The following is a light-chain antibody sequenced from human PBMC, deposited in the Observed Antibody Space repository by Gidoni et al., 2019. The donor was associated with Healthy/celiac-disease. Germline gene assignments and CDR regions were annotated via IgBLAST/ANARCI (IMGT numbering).Light chain of an antibody. Sequence: QAGLTQPPSVSKGLGQTATLTCTGNSNNVGNRGAAWLQQHQGHPPKLLSYRNNNRPSGISERLSASRSGNTASLTITGLQPEDEADYYCSAWDSSLSAWVFGGGNKLTVL. CDR1: SNNVGNRG. CDR2: RNN. CDR3: SAWDSSLSAWV. V-gene: IGLV10-54*01. J-gene: IGLJ3*02.